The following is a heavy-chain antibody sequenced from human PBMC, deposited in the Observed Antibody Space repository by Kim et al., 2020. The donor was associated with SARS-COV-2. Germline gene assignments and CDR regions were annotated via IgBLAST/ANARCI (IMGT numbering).Heavy chain of an antibody. Sequence: SETLSLTCAVYGGSFSGYYWSWIRQPPGKGLEWIGEINHSGSTNYNPSLKSRVTISVDTSKNQFSLKLSSVTAADTAVYYCATDMSAAAGTGWFDPWGQGTLVTVSS. CDR1: GGSFSGYY. J-gene: IGHJ5*02. V-gene: IGHV4-34*01. CDR2: INHSGST. D-gene: IGHD6-13*01. CDR3: ATDMSAAAGTGWFDP.